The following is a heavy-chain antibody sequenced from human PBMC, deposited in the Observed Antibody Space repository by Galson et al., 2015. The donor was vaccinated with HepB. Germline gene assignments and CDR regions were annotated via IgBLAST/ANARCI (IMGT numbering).Heavy chain of an antibody. CDR2: IVVGSGNT. J-gene: IGHJ1*01. V-gene: IGHV1-58*01. Sequence: SVKVSCKASGFTFTSSAVQWARQARGQRLEWIGWIVVGSGNTNYAQKFQERVTITRDMSTSTAYMELSSVTAADTAVYYCARTHSSSWYRGYFQHWGQGTLVTVSS. CDR1: GFTFTSSA. D-gene: IGHD6-13*01. CDR3: ARTHSSSWYRGYFQH.